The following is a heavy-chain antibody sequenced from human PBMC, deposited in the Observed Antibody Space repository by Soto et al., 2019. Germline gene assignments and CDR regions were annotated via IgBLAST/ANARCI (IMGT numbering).Heavy chain of an antibody. D-gene: IGHD2-21*02. V-gene: IGHV4-31*03. Sequence: TLSLTCTVSGGSISSGAYYWTWIRQHPGKGLEWIGYIYYSGSGSTYYNPSLKSRVTISVDTSKNQFSLKLSSVTAADTAVYYCARAAYGGNSFLSYYYGMDVWGQGTTVTVSS. CDR3: ARAAYGGNSFLSYYYGMDV. CDR1: GGSISSGAYY. J-gene: IGHJ6*02. CDR2: IYYSGSGST.